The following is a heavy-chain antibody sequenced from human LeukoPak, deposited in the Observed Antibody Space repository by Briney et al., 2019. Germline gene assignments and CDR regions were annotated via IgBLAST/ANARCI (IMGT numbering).Heavy chain of an antibody. CDR2: IYYSGST. V-gene: IGHV4-59*01. J-gene: IGHJ3*02. CDR1: GGSISSYY. CDR3: ARVRFGDAFDI. D-gene: IGHD3-10*01. Sequence: PSETLSLTRTVSGGSISSYYWSWIRQPPGKGLEGIGYIYYSGSTNYNPSLKSRVTISVDTSKNQFSLKLSSVTAADTAVYYCARVRFGDAFDIWGQGTMVTVSS.